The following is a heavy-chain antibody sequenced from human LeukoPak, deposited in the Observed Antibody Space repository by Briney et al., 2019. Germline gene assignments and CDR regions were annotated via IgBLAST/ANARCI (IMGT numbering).Heavy chain of an antibody. CDR1: GFTFSSYA. D-gene: IGHD5-12*01. CDR2: TSSNGGST. V-gene: IGHV3-64D*06. CDR3: VKRIVATT. J-gene: IGHJ5*02. Sequence: PGGSLRLSCSASGFTFSSYAMHWVRQAPGKGLEYVSATSSNGGSTYYADSVKGRFTISRDNSKNTLYLQMSSLRAEDTAVYYCVKRIVATTWGQGTLVTVSS.